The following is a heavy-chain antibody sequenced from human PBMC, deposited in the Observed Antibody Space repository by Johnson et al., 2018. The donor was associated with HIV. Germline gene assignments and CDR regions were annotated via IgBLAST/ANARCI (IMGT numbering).Heavy chain of an antibody. V-gene: IGHV3-9*01. Sequence: DVQVVESGGGLVQPGRSLRLSCAASGFTFDDYAMHWVRQAPGKGLEWVSGISWNSGSIGYADSVKGRFTISRDNAKNSLYLQMNSLRAEDTALYYCAKDMRGIAVVYDAFDIWGQGTMVTVSS. J-gene: IGHJ3*02. CDR3: AKDMRGIAVVYDAFDI. D-gene: IGHD6-19*01. CDR1: GFTFDDYA. CDR2: ISWNSGSI.